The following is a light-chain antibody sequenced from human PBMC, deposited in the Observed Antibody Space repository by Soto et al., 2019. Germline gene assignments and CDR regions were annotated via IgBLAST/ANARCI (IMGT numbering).Light chain of an antibody. J-gene: IGKJ4*01. CDR3: MQRIEFPPS. Sequence: MVMTQTPPSLPAPPGEPAPIPCRPGRSPLDSDDGNPYLDWYLQKPGQSPHLLIYTLSFRAFGVPDRFSGSGSGTDFTLKISRVEAEDVGVYYCMQRIEFPPSFGGGTKVEIK. CDR1: RSPLDSDDGNPY. CDR2: TLS. V-gene: IGKV2-40*01.